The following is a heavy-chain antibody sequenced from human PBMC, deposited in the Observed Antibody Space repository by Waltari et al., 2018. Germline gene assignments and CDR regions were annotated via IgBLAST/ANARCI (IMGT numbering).Heavy chain of an antibody. CDR2: VSHRGNT. CDR3: AKTLLLSLYALDV. CDR1: GGPLSGHY. J-gene: IGHJ6*01. V-gene: IGHV4-34*02. D-gene: IGHD1-26*01. Sequence: QVHLQQWGAGLLKPSETLSLTCGVYGGPLSGHYWSWIRQSPERGLEGIGEVSHRGNTTYNPSLSGRATISVDTSRSQVSLKLHAVTAADTAVYYCAKTLLLSLYALDVWGQGTTVIVSS.